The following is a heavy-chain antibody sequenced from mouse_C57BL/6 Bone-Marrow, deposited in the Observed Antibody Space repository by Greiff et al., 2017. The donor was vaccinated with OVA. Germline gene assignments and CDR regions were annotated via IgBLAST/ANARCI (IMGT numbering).Heavy chain of an antibody. CDR2: ISNGGGST. V-gene: IGHV5-12*01. Sequence: EVQRVESGGGLVQPGGSLKLSCAASGFTFSDYYMYWVRQTPEKRLEWVAYISNGGGSTYYPDTVKGRFTISRDNAKNTLYLQMSRLKSEDTAMYYCARNYGYFDVWGTGTTVTVSS. CDR3: ARNYGYFDV. J-gene: IGHJ1*03. CDR1: GFTFSDYY.